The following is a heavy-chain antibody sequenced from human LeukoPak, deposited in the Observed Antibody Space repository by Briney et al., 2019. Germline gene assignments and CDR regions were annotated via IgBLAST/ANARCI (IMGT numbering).Heavy chain of an antibody. CDR1: GGSISSYY. Sequence: SETLSLTCTVSGGSISSYYWSWIRQPPGKGLEGIGNIYYSGRTNYNPSLKSRVTISVDTSKNQFSLKLSSVTAADTAVYYCARGTSGLVRHTTNWFDPWGQGTLVTVSS. D-gene: IGHD3-10*01. J-gene: IGHJ5*02. V-gene: IGHV4-59*01. CDR2: IYYSGRT. CDR3: ARGTSGLVRHTTNWFDP.